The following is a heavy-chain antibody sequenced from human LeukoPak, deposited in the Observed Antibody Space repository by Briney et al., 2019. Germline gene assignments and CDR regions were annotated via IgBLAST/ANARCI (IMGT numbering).Heavy chain of an antibody. Sequence: ASVKVSCKASGYTFTNYYMHRVRQAPGQGLEWMGIINPSGGSTSYAQRFQGRVTMTRETSTSTVYMELSSLRSEDTAVYYCARQAGSSGYYYGRPDFDYWGQGTLVTVSS. CDR1: GYTFTNYY. CDR3: ARQAGSSGYYYGRPDFDY. CDR2: INPSGGST. V-gene: IGHV1-46*01. J-gene: IGHJ4*02. D-gene: IGHD3-22*01.